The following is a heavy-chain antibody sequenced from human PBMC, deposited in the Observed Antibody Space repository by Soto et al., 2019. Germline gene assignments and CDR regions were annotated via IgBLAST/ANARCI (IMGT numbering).Heavy chain of an antibody. Sequence: GASVKVSCKASGYTFTSYGISWVRQAPGQGLEWMGWTSAYNGNTNYAQKLQGRVTMTTDTSTSTAYMELRSLRSDDTAVYYCARINHLEWLWEADYWGQGTLVTVSS. D-gene: IGHD3-3*01. J-gene: IGHJ4*02. CDR1: GYTFTSYG. CDR2: TSAYNGNT. CDR3: ARINHLEWLWEADY. V-gene: IGHV1-18*04.